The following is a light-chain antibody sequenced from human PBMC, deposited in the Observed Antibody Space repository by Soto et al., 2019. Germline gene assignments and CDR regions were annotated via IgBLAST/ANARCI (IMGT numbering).Light chain of an antibody. V-gene: IGKV3-15*01. CDR3: QQDNNWPPFT. CDR1: QSVSSN. CDR2: GAS. J-gene: IGKJ2*01. Sequence: EIVMTQSPATLSVSPGERATLSCRASQSVSSNLAWYQQKPGQAPRLLIYGASTRATGIPARFSGSWSGTEFPLNIRRLQCEDFGGYYCQQDNNWPPFTFGQGTKLEIK.